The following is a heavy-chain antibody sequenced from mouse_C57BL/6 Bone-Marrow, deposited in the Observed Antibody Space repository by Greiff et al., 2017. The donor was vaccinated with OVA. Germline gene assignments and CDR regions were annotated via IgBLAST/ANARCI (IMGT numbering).Heavy chain of an antibody. CDR3: ARRYGSSYVGFY. Sequence: VQLQQSGPELVKPGASVKISCKASGYSFTGYYMNWVKQSPEKSLEWIGEINPSTGGTTYNQKFKAKATLTVDKSSSTAYMLLSSLTSEDSAVYFCARRYGSSYVGFYWGQGTTLTVSS. CDR1: GYSFTGYY. J-gene: IGHJ2*01. D-gene: IGHD1-1*01. V-gene: IGHV1-42*01. CDR2: INPSTGGT.